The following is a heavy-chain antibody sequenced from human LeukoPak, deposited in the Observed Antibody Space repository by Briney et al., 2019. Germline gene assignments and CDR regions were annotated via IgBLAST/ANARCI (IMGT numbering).Heavy chain of an antibody. V-gene: IGHV5-51*01. CDR3: ARAVGYSYGHHTPSYYYYYGMDV. Sequence: GESLKISCKGSGYSFTSYWIGWVRQMPGKGLEWMGIIYPGDSDTRYSPSFQGQVTISADKSISTAYLQWSSLKASDTAMYYCARAVGYSYGHHTPSYYYYYGMDVWGQGTTVTVSS. CDR2: IYPGDSDT. CDR1: GYSFTSYW. J-gene: IGHJ6*02. D-gene: IGHD5-18*01.